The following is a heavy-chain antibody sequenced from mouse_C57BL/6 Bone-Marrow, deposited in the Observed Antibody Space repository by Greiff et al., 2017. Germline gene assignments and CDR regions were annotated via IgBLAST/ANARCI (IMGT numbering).Heavy chain of an antibody. CDR3: ARPYGKLDY. Sequence: QVQLKQSGAELVKPGASVKLSCKASGYTFTSYWMHWVKQRPGQGLEWIGMIHPNSGSTNYNEKFKSKATLTVDKSSSTAYMQLSSLTSEDSAVYYCARPYGKLDYWGQGTTLTVSS. D-gene: IGHD2-1*01. CDR2: IHPNSGST. V-gene: IGHV1-64*01. CDR1: GYTFTSYW. J-gene: IGHJ2*01.